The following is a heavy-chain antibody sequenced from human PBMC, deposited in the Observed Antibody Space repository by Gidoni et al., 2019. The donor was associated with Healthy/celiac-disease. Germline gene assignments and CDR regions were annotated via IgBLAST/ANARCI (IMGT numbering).Heavy chain of an antibody. CDR3: ATPLFDY. V-gene: IGHV1-69*09. CDR1: GGTFSSYA. CDR2: IIPILGIA. Sequence: QVQPVQSAAEVKKPGSSVKVSCKGSGGTFSSYAITWVRQAAGQGLEWMGRIIPILGIANYAQKFQGRVTITAGKSTRTAYMELSSLRSEDTAVYYCATPLFDYWGQGTLVTVSS. J-gene: IGHJ4*02.